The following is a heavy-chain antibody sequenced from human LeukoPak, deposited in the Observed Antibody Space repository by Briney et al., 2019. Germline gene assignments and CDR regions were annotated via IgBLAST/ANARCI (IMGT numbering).Heavy chain of an antibody. CDR1: GGTFSSYA. J-gene: IGHJ4*02. Sequence: ASVKVSCKASGGTFSSYAISWVRQAPGQGLEWMGGIIPIFGTANYAQKFQGRVTMTTDTSTSTAYMELRSLRSDDTAVYYCARDRDGRRTFDYWGQGTLVTVSS. CDR2: IIPIFGTA. CDR3: ARDRDGRRTFDY. V-gene: IGHV1-69*05. D-gene: IGHD1-26*01.